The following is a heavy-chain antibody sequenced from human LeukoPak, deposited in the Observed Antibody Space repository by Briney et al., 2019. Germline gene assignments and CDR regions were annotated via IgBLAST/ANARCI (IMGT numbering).Heavy chain of an antibody. D-gene: IGHD2-2*01. J-gene: IGHJ3*02. Sequence: PSETLSLTCTVSGGSISSYYWSWIRQPAGKGLEWIGRIYTGGSTNYNPSLKSRVTMSVDTSKNQFSLKLSSVTAADTAVYYCARDGGSIVVVPAAPSDAFDIWGQGTMVTVSS. CDR1: GGSISSYY. CDR2: IYTGGST. V-gene: IGHV4-4*07. CDR3: ARDGGSIVVVPAAPSDAFDI.